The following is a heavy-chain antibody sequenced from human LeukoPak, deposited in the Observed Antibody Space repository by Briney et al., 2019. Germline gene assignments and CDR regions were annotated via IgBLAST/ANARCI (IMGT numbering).Heavy chain of an antibody. CDR1: GDSVSSNSAA. D-gene: IGHD6-13*01. Sequence: SQTLSLTCAISGDSVSSNSAAWNWIRQSPSRGLEWLGRTYYRSKWYNDYAVSVKSRITINPDTSKNQFSLQLNSVTPEDTAVYYCARDNWQQLAQRCYFDYWGQGTLVTVSS. J-gene: IGHJ4*02. CDR2: TYYRSKWYN. V-gene: IGHV6-1*01. CDR3: ARDNWQQLAQRCYFDY.